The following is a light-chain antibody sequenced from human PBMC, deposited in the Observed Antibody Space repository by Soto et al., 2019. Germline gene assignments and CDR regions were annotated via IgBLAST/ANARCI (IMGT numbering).Light chain of an antibody. CDR1: QYISIW. Sequence: DIQMTQSPSFVSASLGDRVTLTCRASQYISIWLAWYQQRLGEAPRLLIFSASTLKNGVPARFSGSGSGTDFPLTISGLQPEDVATYYCQQGRTSPFSFGPGTKV. V-gene: IGKV1D-12*01. CDR3: QQGRTSPFS. CDR2: SAS. J-gene: IGKJ3*01.